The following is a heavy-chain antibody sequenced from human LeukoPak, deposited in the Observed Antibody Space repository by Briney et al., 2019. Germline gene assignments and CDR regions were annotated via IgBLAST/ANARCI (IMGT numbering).Heavy chain of an antibody. CDR2: ISGSGGT. CDR1: GFTFNNYA. CDR3: AKHPSVGNFEY. Sequence: GGSLRLSCAASGFTFNNYAMSWVRQAPGEGLEWVSAISGSGGTYYADSVKGRFIISRDNSKNTLYLQMNSLRAEDTAICYCAKHPSVGNFEYWGQGTLVTVSS. V-gene: IGHV3-23*01. J-gene: IGHJ4*02. D-gene: IGHD4-23*01.